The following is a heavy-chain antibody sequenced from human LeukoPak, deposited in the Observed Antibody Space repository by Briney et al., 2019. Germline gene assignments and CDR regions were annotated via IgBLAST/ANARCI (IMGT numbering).Heavy chain of an antibody. CDR2: ISAYNGNT. CDR1: GYTFTSYG. CDR3: ARDQRYYDFWSGNDY. J-gene: IGHJ4*02. D-gene: IGHD3-3*01. V-gene: IGHV1-18*01. Sequence: ASVKVSCKASGYTFTSYGISWVRQAPGQGLEWMGWISAYNGNTNYAQKLQGRVTMTTDTSTSTAYMELRSLRSDDTAVYYCARDQRYYDFWSGNDYWGQGTLVTVSS.